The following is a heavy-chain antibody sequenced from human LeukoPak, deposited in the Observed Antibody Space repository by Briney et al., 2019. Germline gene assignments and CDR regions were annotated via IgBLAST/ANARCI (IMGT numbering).Heavy chain of an antibody. CDR2: ISYDGSKK. Sequence: GGSLRLSCAASRFTFSSYGMHWVRQAPGKGLEWVAVISYDGSKKYYADSVKGRFTISRDNSKNTLYLQMNSLRAEDTAVYYCAKDREPARLRKPYYYYGMDVWGQGTTVTVSS. CDR1: RFTFSSYG. D-gene: IGHD6-6*01. CDR3: AKDREPARLRKPYYYYGMDV. J-gene: IGHJ6*02. V-gene: IGHV3-30*18.